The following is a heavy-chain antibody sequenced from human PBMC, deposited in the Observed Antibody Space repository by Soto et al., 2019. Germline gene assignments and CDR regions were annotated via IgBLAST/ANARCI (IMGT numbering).Heavy chain of an antibody. CDR1: GFTFSSYA. CDR3: AKDPKGDSSSWYWYFDL. J-gene: IGHJ2*01. D-gene: IGHD6-13*01. CDR2: ISGSGGST. V-gene: IGHV3-23*01. Sequence: GGSLRLSCAASGFTFSSYAMSWVRQAPGKGLEWVSAISGSGGSTYYADSVKGRFTISRDNSKNTLYLQMNSLRAEDTAVYYCAKDPKGDSSSWYWYFDLWGRGTLVTVSS.